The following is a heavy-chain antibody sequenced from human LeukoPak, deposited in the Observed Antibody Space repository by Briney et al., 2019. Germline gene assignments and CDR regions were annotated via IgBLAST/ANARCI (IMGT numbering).Heavy chain of an antibody. CDR1: GFTFNNYW. CDR3: TRVPYGDYWSSDY. Sequence: GGSLRLSCAASGFTFNNYWMSWVRQAPGKGLEWVANIKHDEIEKYYVDSVKGRFTISRDNAKNSVFLQMNSLRVEDTAIYYCTRVPYGDYWSSDYWGQGTLVTVSS. D-gene: IGHD4-17*01. CDR2: IKHDEIEK. V-gene: IGHV3-7*01. J-gene: IGHJ4*02.